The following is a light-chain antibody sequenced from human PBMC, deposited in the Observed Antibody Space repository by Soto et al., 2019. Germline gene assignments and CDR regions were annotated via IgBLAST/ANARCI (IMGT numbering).Light chain of an antibody. CDR1: KLGDKY. Sequence: SYELTQPPSVSVSPGQTASITCSGDKLGDKYACWYQQKPGQSPVLVIYQHSKRPSGLPERFSGSNSGNTATLTISGTQAMDEADYYCQAWDSSTLVFGGGTKLTVL. V-gene: IGLV3-1*01. CDR3: QAWDSSTLV. J-gene: IGLJ2*01. CDR2: QHS.